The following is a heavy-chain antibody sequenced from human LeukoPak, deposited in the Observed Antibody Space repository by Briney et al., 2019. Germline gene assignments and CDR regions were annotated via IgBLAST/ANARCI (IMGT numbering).Heavy chain of an antibody. J-gene: IGHJ6*03. V-gene: IGHV3-11*04. CDR3: ARGLGATSPYYYYYYYMDV. CDR1: GFTFSDYY. CDR2: ISSSGSTI. D-gene: IGHD1-26*01. Sequence: GGSLRLSCAASGFTFSDYYMSWIRQAPGKGLEWVSYISSSGSTIYYADSVKGRFTISRDNAKNSLYLQMNSLRAEDTAVYYCARGLGATSPYYYYYYYMDVWGKGTTVTVSS.